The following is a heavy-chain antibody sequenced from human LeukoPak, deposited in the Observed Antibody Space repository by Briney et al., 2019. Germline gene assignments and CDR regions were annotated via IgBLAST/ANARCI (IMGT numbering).Heavy chain of an antibody. CDR2: IKQDGSVE. D-gene: IGHD6-6*01. CDR1: GFTFSSYW. V-gene: IGHV3-7*05. CDR3: ARIGYSSSSFDF. J-gene: IGHJ4*02. Sequence: PGGSLRLSCAASGFTFSSYWMSWVRQAPGKGLEWVANIKQDGSVEYYVVSVKGRFTISRDNAKESLYLQMNSLGAEDTAVYYCARIGYSSSSFDFWGQGTLVTVSS.